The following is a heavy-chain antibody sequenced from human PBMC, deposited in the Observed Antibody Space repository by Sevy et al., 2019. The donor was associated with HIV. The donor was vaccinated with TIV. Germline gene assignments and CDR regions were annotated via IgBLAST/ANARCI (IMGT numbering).Heavy chain of an antibody. J-gene: IGHJ3*02. CDR3: ARATGTESLDAFDI. D-gene: IGHD1-1*01. CDR1: GFTFSDYS. Sequence: GGSLRLSCAASGFTFSDYSMNWVRQAPGKGLEWVSSISSSSYYIYYADSVKGRFTISRDNAKNSLYLQMNSLRDEDTAVYYCARATGTESLDAFDIWGQGTMVTVSS. CDR2: ISSSSYYI. V-gene: IGHV3-21*01.